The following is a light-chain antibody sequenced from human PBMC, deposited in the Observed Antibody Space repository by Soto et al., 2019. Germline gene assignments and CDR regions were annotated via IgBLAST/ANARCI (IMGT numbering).Light chain of an antibody. CDR1: QSISSY. CDR2: AAS. CDR3: KQSYSTPT. V-gene: IGKV1-39*01. Sequence: DIQITHSPSSLSASVVDRVTITFLASQSISSYLNWYQQKPGKAPKLLIYAASSLQSGVPSRFSGSGSGTDFTLTISSLQPEDFATYYCKQSYSTPTFGQGTKVDIK. J-gene: IGKJ1*01.